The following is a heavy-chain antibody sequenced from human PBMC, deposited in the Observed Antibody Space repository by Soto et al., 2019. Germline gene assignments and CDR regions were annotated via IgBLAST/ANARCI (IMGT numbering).Heavy chain of an antibody. V-gene: IGHV1-2*02. Sequence: QVQLVQSGAEVKKPGASVKVSCKASGYTFTGYYMHWVRQAPGQGLEWMGWINHNSGGTNYAQKFQGRVTMTRDTSISTAYMELSRLRSDDTAVYYCARTKQQLGLFDYWGQGTLVTVSS. CDR1: GYTFTGYY. CDR3: ARTKQQLGLFDY. CDR2: INHNSGGT. D-gene: IGHD6-13*01. J-gene: IGHJ4*02.